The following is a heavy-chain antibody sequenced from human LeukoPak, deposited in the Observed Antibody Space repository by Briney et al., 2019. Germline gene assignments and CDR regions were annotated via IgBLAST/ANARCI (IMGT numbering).Heavy chain of an antibody. Sequence: SETLSLTCTVSGGSISSYYWSWIRQPAGKGLEWIGRIYTSGSTNYNPSLKSRVTMSVDTSKNRFSLKLSSVTAADTAVYYCAREVGVGSSWYSNYYYYMDVWGKGTTVTVSS. D-gene: IGHD6-13*01. J-gene: IGHJ6*03. CDR2: IYTSGST. V-gene: IGHV4-4*07. CDR1: GGSISSYY. CDR3: AREVGVGSSWYSNYYYYMDV.